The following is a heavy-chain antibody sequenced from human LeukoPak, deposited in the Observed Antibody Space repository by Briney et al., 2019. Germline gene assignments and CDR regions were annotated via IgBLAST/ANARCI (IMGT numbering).Heavy chain of an antibody. J-gene: IGHJ4*02. CDR2: ISYDGSNK. CDR3: AKTGGYYDSSGYPDY. Sequence: PGGSLRLSCAASGFTFSSYGMHWVRQAPGKGLEWVAVISYDGSNKYYADSVKGRFTISRDNSKNTLYLQMNSLRAEDTAVYYCAKTGGYYDSSGYPDYWGQGTLVTVSS. CDR1: GFTFSSYG. V-gene: IGHV3-30*18. D-gene: IGHD3-22*01.